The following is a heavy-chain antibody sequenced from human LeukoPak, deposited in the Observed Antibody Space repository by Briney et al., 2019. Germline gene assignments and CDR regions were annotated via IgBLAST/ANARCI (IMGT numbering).Heavy chain of an antibody. D-gene: IGHD4/OR15-4a*01. CDR2: IRNDGGDT. V-gene: IGHV3-30*02. J-gene: IGHJ4*02. Sequence: GGSLRLSCAASGFTFSTYGMHWVRQAPGKGLEWVTYIRNDGGDTFDADSVKGRFTISRDNSKNTLYLQMNSLSAEDTALYYCAKDLDGHGAHEYWGQGTLVTVSS. CDR3: AKDLDGHGAHEY. CDR1: GFTFSTYG.